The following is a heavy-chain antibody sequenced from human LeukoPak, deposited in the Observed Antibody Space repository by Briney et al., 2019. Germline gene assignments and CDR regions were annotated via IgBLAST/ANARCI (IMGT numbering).Heavy chain of an antibody. CDR3: ARRGCNGGSCYGY. CDR1: GYSFTNYW. J-gene: IGHJ4*02. D-gene: IGHD2-15*01. V-gene: IGHV5-51*01. Sequence: GESLKISCKGSGYSFTNYWIGWVRQMPGKGLEWMGIIYPDDSDTRYSPSFQGQVTISADKSISTAYLQWSSLEASDTAMYYCARRGCNGGSCYGYWGQGTLVTVSS. CDR2: IYPDDSDT.